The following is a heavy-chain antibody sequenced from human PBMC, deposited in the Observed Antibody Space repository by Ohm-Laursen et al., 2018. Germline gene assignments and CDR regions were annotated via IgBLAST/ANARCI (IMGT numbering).Heavy chain of an antibody. D-gene: IGHD3-22*01. Sequence: SLRLSCTASGFTFNNYWMHWVRQAPGKGLVWVSRINSDGSTTNYADSVKGRFTISRDNAKNSLYLQMNSLRAEDTAVYYCARDLDYYDSSGYLPFDYWGQGTLVTVSS. CDR3: ARDLDYYDSSGYLPFDY. CDR1: GFTFNNYW. J-gene: IGHJ4*02. V-gene: IGHV3-74*01. CDR2: INSDGSTT.